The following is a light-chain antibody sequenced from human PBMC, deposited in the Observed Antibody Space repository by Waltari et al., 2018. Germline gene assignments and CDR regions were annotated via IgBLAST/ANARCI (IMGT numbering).Light chain of an antibody. CDR3: NSYAGSSSWV. J-gene: IGLJ3*02. CDR2: DVS. Sequence: QSALTQPASVSGSPGQSITISCTGTSSDVGFYNYVSWYQQHPGKAPKLMLYDVSERPSGVSIRFSVSKSGNTASLTISGLQAEDEADYYCNSYAGSSSWVFGGGTKLTVL. CDR1: SSDVGFYNY. V-gene: IGLV2-14*01.